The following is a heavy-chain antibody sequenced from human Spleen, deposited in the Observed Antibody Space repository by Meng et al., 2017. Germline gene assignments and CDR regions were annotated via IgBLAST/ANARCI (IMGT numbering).Heavy chain of an antibody. CDR3: ARGPTTMAHDFDY. J-gene: IGHJ4*02. CDR2: MYDSESI. CDR1: GDSISSGGYY. V-gene: IGHV4-31*11. D-gene: IGHD4-11*01. Sequence: VQLQGSGPGLVKPSGTPSLTCVVSGDSISSGGYYWSWIRHPPGKGLEWIGYMYDSESIYYNPSLESRATISVDTSQNNLSLKLSSVTAADSAVYYCARGPTTMAHDFDYWGQGTLVTVSS.